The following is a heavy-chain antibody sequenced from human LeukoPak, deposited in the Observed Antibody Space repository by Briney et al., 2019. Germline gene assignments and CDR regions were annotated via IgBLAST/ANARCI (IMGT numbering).Heavy chain of an antibody. CDR3: ARGRVPGA. J-gene: IGHJ4*02. CDR1: GVSITSYF. Sequence: TSETLSLTCTVSGVSITSYFWSWIRQPPGRGLEWIGYIYHSGSTNSNPSLKSRVPISLDTSKNQFSLKLSSVTAADTAVYYCARGRVPGAWGQGTLVTVSS. D-gene: IGHD6-19*01. CDR2: IYHSGST. V-gene: IGHV4-59*01.